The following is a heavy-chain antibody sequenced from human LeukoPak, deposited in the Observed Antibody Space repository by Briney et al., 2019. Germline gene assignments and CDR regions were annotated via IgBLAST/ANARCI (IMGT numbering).Heavy chain of an antibody. J-gene: IGHJ4*02. CDR3: ARGPGTYYFDY. CDR1: GGSISSGGYY. CDR2: IYHSGST. V-gene: IGHV4-30-2*01. Sequence: SETLSLTCTVSGGSISSGGYYWSWIRQPPGKGLEWIGYIYHSGSTYYNPSLKSRVTISVDRSKNQFSLKLSSVTAADTAVYYCARGPGTYYFDYWGQGTLVTVSS. D-gene: IGHD3-10*01.